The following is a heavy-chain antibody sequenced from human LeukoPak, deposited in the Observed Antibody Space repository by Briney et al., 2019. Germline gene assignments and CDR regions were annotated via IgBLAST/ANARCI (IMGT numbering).Heavy chain of an antibody. Sequence: SETLSPTCTVSGGSISSSSYYWGWIRQPPGKGLEWIGSIYYSGSTYYNPSLKSRVTISVDTSKNQFSLKLSSVTAADTAVYYCARNFVDTAMVMNYWGQGTLVTVSS. J-gene: IGHJ4*02. CDR1: GGSISSSSYY. CDR2: IYYSGST. CDR3: ARNFVDTAMVMNY. D-gene: IGHD5-18*01. V-gene: IGHV4-39*01.